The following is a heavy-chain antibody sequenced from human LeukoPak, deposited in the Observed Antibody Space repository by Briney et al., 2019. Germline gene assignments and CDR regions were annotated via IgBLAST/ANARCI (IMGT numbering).Heavy chain of an antibody. Sequence: SGGSLRLSCAASGFTFEDYGMHWVRQAPGKGLEWVAVINPDGRTTHYAQFVKGRFTISRDNSKNSLYLQMNSLTTEDSAIYFCAEDVDFWRYFDSWGQGTLVTVSS. CDR3: AEDVDFWRYFDS. D-gene: IGHD3-3*01. CDR1: GFTFEDYG. V-gene: IGHV3-43*02. J-gene: IGHJ4*02. CDR2: INPDGRTT.